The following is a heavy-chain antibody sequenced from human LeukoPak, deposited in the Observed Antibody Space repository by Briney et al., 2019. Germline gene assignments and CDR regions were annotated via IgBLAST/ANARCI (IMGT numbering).Heavy chain of an antibody. CDR1: GGSISSYY. D-gene: IGHD2-2*01. V-gene: IGHV4-4*07. CDR3: ARESEYCSGTSCYWNYYMDV. CDR2: IYTSGST. J-gene: IGHJ6*03. Sequence: PSETLSLTCTVSGGSISSYYWSWIRQPAGKGLEWIGRIYTSGSTNYNPSLKSRVTMSVDTSKNQFSLKLSSVTAADTAVYYCARESEYCSGTSCYWNYYMDVWGKGTTVTVSS.